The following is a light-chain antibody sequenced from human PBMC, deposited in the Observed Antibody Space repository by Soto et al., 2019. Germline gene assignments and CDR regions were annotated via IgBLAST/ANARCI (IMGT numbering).Light chain of an antibody. J-gene: IGKJ1*01. CDR3: QQYNSYSRT. Sequence: DIQMTQSPSTLSASVGDRVTITCRASQSISSWLAWYQQKPGRAPKLLIYKASSLESGGPPRFSGSGSVTEFTLTIISRQPDDFATYDCQQYNSYSRTFGQGTKVDIK. V-gene: IGKV1-5*03. CDR1: QSISSW. CDR2: KAS.